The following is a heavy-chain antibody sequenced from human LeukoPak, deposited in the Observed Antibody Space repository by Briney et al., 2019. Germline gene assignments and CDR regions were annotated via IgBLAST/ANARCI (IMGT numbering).Heavy chain of an antibody. CDR1: GFTFGDYA. J-gene: IGHJ3*02. CDR2: IRSKAYGGTT. CDR3: TRVDDFWSGYGAKDAFDI. Sequence: PGRSLRLSCTASGFTFGDYAMSWFRQAPGKGLEWVGLIRSKAYGGTTEYAASVKGRFTISRDDSKSIAYLQMNSLKTEDTAVYYCTRVDDFWSGYGAKDAFDIWGQGTMVTVSS. D-gene: IGHD3-3*01. V-gene: IGHV3-49*03.